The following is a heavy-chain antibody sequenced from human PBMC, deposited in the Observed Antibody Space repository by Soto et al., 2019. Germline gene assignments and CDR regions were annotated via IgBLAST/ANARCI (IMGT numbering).Heavy chain of an antibody. D-gene: IGHD3-10*01. CDR2: INPNSGNI. CDR1: GDSFTTYD. CDR3: ARGRASGSYYLLDY. Sequence: GXSVKVSRKASGDSFTTYDINWVRQATGHGLEWMGWINPNSGNIGYAQRFQGRVTMTRDTAIRTAYMEVSSLRSDDTAVYYCARGRASGSYYLLDYWGQGTLVTVSS. J-gene: IGHJ4*02. V-gene: IGHV1-8*01.